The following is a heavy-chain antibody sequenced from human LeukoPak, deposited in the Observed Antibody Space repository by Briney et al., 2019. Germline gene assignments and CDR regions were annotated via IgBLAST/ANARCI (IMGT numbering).Heavy chain of an antibody. V-gene: IGHV4-4*07. J-gene: IGHJ1*01. CDR3: ARGVKYYGSGSYYNRFHAEYFQH. Sequence: PSETLSLTCTVSGGSISSYYWSWIRQPAGKGLEWIGRIYTSGSTNYNPSLKSRVTISVDTSKNQFSLKLSSVTAADTAVYYCARGVKYYGSGSYYNRFHAEYFQHWGQGTLVTVSS. CDR1: GGSISSYY. CDR2: IYTSGST. D-gene: IGHD3-10*01.